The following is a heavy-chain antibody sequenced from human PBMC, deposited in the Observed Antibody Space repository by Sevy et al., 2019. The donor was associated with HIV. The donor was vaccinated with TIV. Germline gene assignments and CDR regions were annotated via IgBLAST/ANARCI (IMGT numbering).Heavy chain of an antibody. J-gene: IGHJ5*02. Sequence: SETLSLTCTVSGGSISSYYWSWIRQPPGKGLEWIGYIYYSGSTNYKPSLKSRVTISVDTSKNQFSLKLSSVTAADTAVYYCARVRFLEWLFTDNWFDPWGQGTLVTVSS. V-gene: IGHV4-59*01. D-gene: IGHD3-3*01. CDR1: GGSISSYY. CDR2: IYYSGST. CDR3: ARVRFLEWLFTDNWFDP.